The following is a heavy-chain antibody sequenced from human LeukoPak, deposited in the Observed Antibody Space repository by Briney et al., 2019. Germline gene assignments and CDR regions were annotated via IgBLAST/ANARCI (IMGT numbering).Heavy chain of an antibody. CDR3: ARGTKSGDCDP. Sequence: ASVTVSCTASGCTFTGYYMHWVRQAPGQGLEWMGWINPNSGGTNYAQRFQGRITMTRDTSISTAYMELSRLRSDDTAVYYCARGTKSGDCDPWGQGTLVTVSS. CDR1: GCTFTGYY. CDR2: INPNSGGT. J-gene: IGHJ5*02. V-gene: IGHV1-2*02. D-gene: IGHD2-21*01.